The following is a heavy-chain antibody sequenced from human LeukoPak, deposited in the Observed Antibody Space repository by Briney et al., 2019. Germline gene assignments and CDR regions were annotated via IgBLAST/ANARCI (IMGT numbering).Heavy chain of an antibody. CDR1: GYTFTNYG. J-gene: IGHJ4*02. CDR3: AREGEPDILTGYDY. V-gene: IGHV1-18*01. CDR2: ISAYNGNT. D-gene: IGHD3-9*01. Sequence: ASVKVSCKASGYTFTNYGISWVRQAPGKGLQFVGWISAYNGNTNYAQKLQGRVTMTTDTSTSTAYMELRSLRSDDTAVYYCAREGEPDILTGYDYWGQGTLVTVSS.